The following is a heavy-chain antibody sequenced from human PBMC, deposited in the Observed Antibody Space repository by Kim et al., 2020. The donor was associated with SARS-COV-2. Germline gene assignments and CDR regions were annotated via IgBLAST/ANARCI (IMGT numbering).Heavy chain of an antibody. D-gene: IGHD5-12*01. CDR3: AREGRNVDIVAIQAYYFDY. CDR2: IWYDGSNK. CDR1: GFTFSSYG. J-gene: IGHJ4*02. Sequence: GGSLRLSCAASGFTFSSYGMHWVRQAPGKGLEWVAVIWYDGSNKYYADSVKGRFTISRDNSKNTLYLQMNSLRAEDTAVYYCAREGRNVDIVAIQAYYFDYWGQGTLVTVSS. V-gene: IGHV3-33*01.